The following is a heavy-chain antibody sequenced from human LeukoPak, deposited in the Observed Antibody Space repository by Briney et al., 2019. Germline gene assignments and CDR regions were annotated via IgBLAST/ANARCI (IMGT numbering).Heavy chain of an antibody. J-gene: IGHJ4*02. D-gene: IGHD3-22*01. CDR3: AGEPTYYYDSSGYYLDY. CDR2: INPSGGST. Sequence: ASVKVSCKASGYTFTSYAMHWVRQAPGQGLEWMGIINPSGGSTSYAQKFQGRVTMTRDTSTSTVYMELSSLRSEDTAVYYCAGEPTYYYDSSGYYLDYWGQGTLVTVSS. CDR1: GYTFTSYA. V-gene: IGHV1-46*01.